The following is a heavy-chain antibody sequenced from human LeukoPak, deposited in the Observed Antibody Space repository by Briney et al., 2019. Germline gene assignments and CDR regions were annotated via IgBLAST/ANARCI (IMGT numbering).Heavy chain of an antibody. Sequence: PSETLSLTCTVSGGSISSSSYYWGWIRQPPGKGLEWIGSIYYSGCTYYNPSLKSRVTISVDTSKNQFSLKLSSVTAADTAVYYCARGPIAVAPDYWGQGTLVTVSS. J-gene: IGHJ4*02. D-gene: IGHD6-19*01. CDR3: ARGPIAVAPDY. CDR2: IYYSGCT. V-gene: IGHV4-39*01. CDR1: GGSISSSSYY.